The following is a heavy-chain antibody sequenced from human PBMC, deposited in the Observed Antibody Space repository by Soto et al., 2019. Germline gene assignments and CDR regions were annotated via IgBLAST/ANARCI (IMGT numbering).Heavy chain of an antibody. CDR2: INAGNGNT. CDR3: ARGSGYYYWDDY. V-gene: IGHV1-3*05. D-gene: IGHD3-22*01. J-gene: IGHJ4*02. Sequence: QVQLVQSGAEEKKPGASVKVSCKASGYTFTSYAMHWVRQAPGQRLEWVGWINAGNGNTKYSQKFQGRVTITRDTSASTAYMDLSSLRSEDTAVYYCARGSGYYYWDDYWGQGTLVTVSS. CDR1: GYTFTSYA.